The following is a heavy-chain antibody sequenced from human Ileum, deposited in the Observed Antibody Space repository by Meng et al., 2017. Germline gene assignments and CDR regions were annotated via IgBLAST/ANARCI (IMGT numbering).Heavy chain of an antibody. J-gene: IGHJ6*02. V-gene: IGHV1-8*01. CDR3: ARSAGIAAAGTIYYYYGMDV. Sequence: ASVKVSCKASGYTFTSYDINWVRQATGQGLEWMGWMNPNSGNTGYAQKFQGRVTMTRNTSISTAYMELSSLRSEDTAVYYCARSAGIAAAGTIYYYYGMDVWGQGTTVTVSS. CDR2: MNPNSGNT. CDR1: GYTFTSYD. D-gene: IGHD6-13*01.